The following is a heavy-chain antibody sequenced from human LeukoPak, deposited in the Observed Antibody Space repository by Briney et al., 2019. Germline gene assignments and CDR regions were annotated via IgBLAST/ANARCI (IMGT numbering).Heavy chain of an antibody. CDR3: TTTYIVASTRKFADY. J-gene: IGHJ4*02. D-gene: IGHD2-15*01. V-gene: IGHV3-15*01. Sequence: PGGSLRLSCAASGFIFSNAWMNWVRQAPGKGLEWVGRIKSKTEGCTTDYAAPVRGRFTISRDDSQNTVDLQISSLTAEDTAMYFCTTTYIVASTRKFADYWGQGTLVVVSS. CDR2: IKSKTEGCTT. CDR1: GFIFSNAW.